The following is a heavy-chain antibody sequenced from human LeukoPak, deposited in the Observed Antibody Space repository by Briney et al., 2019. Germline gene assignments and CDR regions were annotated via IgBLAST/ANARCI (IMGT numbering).Heavy chain of an antibody. CDR3: AREQYPCFVY. J-gene: IGHJ4*02. CDR2: IYTSGST. CDR1: GGSISSYS. Sequence: SGTLSLTCTVSGGSISSYSWTWIRQPPRGGLDWIGRIYTSGSTIYNPSLKSRVTTSVDTSKNHLSPKLSSVTAAYTAIYYRAREQYPCFVYWGQGSLVAVSS. D-gene: IGHD2-2*02. V-gene: IGHV4-4*07.